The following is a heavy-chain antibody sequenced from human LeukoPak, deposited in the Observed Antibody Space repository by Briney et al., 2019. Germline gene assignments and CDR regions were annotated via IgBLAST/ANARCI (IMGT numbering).Heavy chain of an antibody. Sequence: SETLSLTCAVYGGSFSGYYWSWIRQPPGKGPEWIGEINHSGSTNYNPSLKSRVTISVDTSKNQFSLKLSSVTAADTAVYYCASVDTALYYFDYWGQGTLVTVSS. CDR3: ASVDTALYYFDY. V-gene: IGHV4-34*01. D-gene: IGHD5-18*01. CDR2: INHSGST. J-gene: IGHJ4*02. CDR1: GGSFSGYY.